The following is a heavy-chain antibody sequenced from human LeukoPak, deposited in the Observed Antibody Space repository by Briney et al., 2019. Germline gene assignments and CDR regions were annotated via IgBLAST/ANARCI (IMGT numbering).Heavy chain of an antibody. V-gene: IGHV5-10-1*01. D-gene: IGHD3-10*01. Sequence: GESLKISCWGYGDRFSSYWINWVRQMPGKGVELMGRIDSDDCSTKYSPSFEGRVTISVDKSINTAYLQWSTLKASDGAMYYCGRDPIIRGIGKEWAWGQGTVATVSS. CDR1: GDRFSSYW. CDR3: GRDPIIRGIGKEWA. J-gene: IGHJ5*02. CDR2: IDSDDCST.